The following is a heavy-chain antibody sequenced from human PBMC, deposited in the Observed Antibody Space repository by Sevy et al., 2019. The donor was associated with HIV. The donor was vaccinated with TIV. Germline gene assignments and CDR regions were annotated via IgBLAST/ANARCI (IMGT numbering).Heavy chain of an antibody. J-gene: IGHJ5*02. Sequence: ASVKVSCKASGYTFTSYGISWVRQAPGQGLEWMGWISAYNGNTNYAQKLQGRVTMTTDTSTRTAYMELRSLRSDDTAMYYCARASYYYDSSGYANWFDPWGQGTLVTVSS. CDR1: GYTFTSYG. D-gene: IGHD3-22*01. V-gene: IGHV1-18*04. CDR3: ARASYYYDSSGYANWFDP. CDR2: ISAYNGNT.